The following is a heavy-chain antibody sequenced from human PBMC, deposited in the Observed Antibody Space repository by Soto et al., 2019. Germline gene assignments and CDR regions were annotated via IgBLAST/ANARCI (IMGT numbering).Heavy chain of an antibody. CDR1: GDSIRNSGHY. V-gene: IGHV4-39*01. CDR3: ARPATVAPPDAFQV. CDR2: VYYSGTS. Sequence: QVHLQESGPRLVEPSETLSLTCTVSGDSIRNSGHYWGWVRQPPGKALEWIGSVYYSGTSYRKPSLKSRRTMSVDTSKNQFTLKVTAGPAADTASYYGARPATVAPPDAFQVWSQGTLVTVSS. J-gene: IGHJ3*01. D-gene: IGHD6-19*01.